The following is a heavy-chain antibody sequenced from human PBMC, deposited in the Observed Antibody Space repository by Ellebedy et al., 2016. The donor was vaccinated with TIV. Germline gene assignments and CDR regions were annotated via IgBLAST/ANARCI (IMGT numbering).Heavy chain of an antibody. Sequence: PGGSLRLSCEASGFSFDIYSMHWVRQAPGKGLEWVAVIWYDGSNKYYAAFVKGRFTISRDNSKNTLYLQMNSLRAEDRAVYYCARDLYYYDSSGYKGGAFEIWGQGTMVTVSS. V-gene: IGHV3-33*08. J-gene: IGHJ3*02. D-gene: IGHD3-22*01. CDR2: IWYDGSNK. CDR1: GFSFDIYS. CDR3: ARDLYYYDSSGYKGGAFEI.